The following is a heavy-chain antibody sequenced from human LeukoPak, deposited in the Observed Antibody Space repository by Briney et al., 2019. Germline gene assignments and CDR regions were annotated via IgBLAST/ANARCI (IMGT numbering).Heavy chain of an antibody. CDR2: ITHRGST. Sequence: PSDTLSLTCAVFGGSFTDYYWSWIPQPPGKGLEWIGEITHRGSTNHKSSLKSRVTISVDTSKNQFSLKLTSVTAADTANYCSRRGQWLGRWFDPWGQGTLVTVSS. J-gene: IGHJ5*02. CDR3: SRRGQWLGRWFDP. V-gene: IGHV4-34*01. D-gene: IGHD6-19*01. CDR1: GGSFTDYY.